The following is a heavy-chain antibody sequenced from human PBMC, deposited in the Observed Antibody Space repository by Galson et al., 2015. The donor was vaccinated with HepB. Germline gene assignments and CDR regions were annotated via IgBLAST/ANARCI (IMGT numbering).Heavy chain of an antibody. V-gene: IGHV6-1*01. J-gene: IGHJ6*02. CDR1: GDSVSSNTAA. Sequence: CAISGDSVSSNTAAWNWIRQSPSRGLEWLGRTYYRSKWYQDYAVSVKSRMTINSDTSKNQFSLHLNSVTPEDTAVYYCAGVRTRRPPHYYYGLDVWGHGTTLTASS. CDR3: AGVRTRRPPHYYYGLDV. CDR2: TYYRSKWYQ.